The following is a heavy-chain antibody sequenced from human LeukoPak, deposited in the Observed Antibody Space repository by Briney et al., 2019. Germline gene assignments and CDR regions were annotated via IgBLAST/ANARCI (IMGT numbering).Heavy chain of an antibody. J-gene: IGHJ6*02. D-gene: IGHD6-13*01. CDR3: ARDRGLSGWYDGHYYYGMDV. V-gene: IGHV3-66*01. Sequence: GGSLRLSCAASGFTVSSNYMSWVRQAPGKGLEWVSVIYSGGSTYYADSVKGRFTISRDNSKNTLYLQMNSLRAEDTAVYYCARDRGLSGWYDGHYYYGMDVWGQGTTVTVSS. CDR1: GFTVSSNY. CDR2: IYSGGST.